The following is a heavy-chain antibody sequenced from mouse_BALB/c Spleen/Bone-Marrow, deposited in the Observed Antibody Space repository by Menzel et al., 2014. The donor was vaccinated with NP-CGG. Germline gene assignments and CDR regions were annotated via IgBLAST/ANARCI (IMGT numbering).Heavy chain of an antibody. J-gene: IGHJ4*01. V-gene: IGHV1-82*01. CDR3: ARSDGYRAMDY. D-gene: IGHD2-3*01. CDR2: IYPGDGDT. CDR1: GYAFSSSW. Sequence: QVQLKESGPELVKPGASVKISCKASGYAFSSSWMNWVKQRPGQGLGWIGRIYPGDGDTNYNGKFKGKATLTADKSSSTAYMQLSSLTSVDSAVYFCARSDGYRAMDYWGQGTSVSVSS.